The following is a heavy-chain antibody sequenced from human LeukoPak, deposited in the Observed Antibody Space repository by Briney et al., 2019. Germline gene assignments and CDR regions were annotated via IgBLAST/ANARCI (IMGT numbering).Heavy chain of an antibody. J-gene: IGHJ6*02. Sequence: PSETLSLTCTVSGGSISSYYWSWIRQPPGKGLEWIGYIYYSGSTNYNPSLKSRVTISVDTSKNQFSLKLSSVTAADTAVYYCAGDWGLIRFGESAQNYYYGMDVWGQGTTVTVSS. CDR2: IYYSGST. V-gene: IGHV4-59*01. D-gene: IGHD3-10*01. CDR1: GGSISSYY. CDR3: AGDWGLIRFGESAQNYYYGMDV.